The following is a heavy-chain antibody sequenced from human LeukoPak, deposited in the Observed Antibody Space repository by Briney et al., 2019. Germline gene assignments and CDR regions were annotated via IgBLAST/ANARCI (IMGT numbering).Heavy chain of an antibody. Sequence: TGGSLRLSCAASGFTFSSYGMHWVRQAPGKGLEWVAVISYDGSNKYYADSVKGRFTISRDNSKNTPYLQMNSLRAEDTAVYYCAKSGGSHPYSSSWCFDYWGQGTLVTVSS. D-gene: IGHD6-13*01. CDR3: AKSGGSHPYSSSWCFDY. CDR2: ISYDGSNK. V-gene: IGHV3-30*18. CDR1: GFTFSSYG. J-gene: IGHJ4*02.